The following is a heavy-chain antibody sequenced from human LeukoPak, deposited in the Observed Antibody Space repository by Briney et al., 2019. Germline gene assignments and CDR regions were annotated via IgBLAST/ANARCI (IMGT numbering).Heavy chain of an antibody. CDR1: GDSIYTSTYY. CDR3: AGEKSGSYSPY. CDR2: IYYTGST. J-gene: IGHJ4*02. V-gene: IGHV4-39*02. Sequence: MASETLSLTCTVSGDSIYTSTYYWAWIHQPPGKGLEWIGSIYYTGSTYFNPSLKSRVTISVDTSKNQFSLKLSFVTAADTAVYYCAGEKSGSYSPYWGQGTLVTVSS. D-gene: IGHD1-26*01.